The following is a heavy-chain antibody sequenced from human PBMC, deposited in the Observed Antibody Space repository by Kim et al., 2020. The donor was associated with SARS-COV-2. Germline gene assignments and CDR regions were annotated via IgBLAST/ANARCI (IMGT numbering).Heavy chain of an antibody. CDR3: AREGTGGFDF. Sequence: GGSLRLSCGPSGFTFTNYWLSWVRQAPGKGLEWVANIKQDGSVKSYVDSVKGRFTISRDNAGSSIYLQMNSLRTEDTAVYYCAREGTGGFDFWGQGTLVT. D-gene: IGHD2-8*02. V-gene: IGHV3-7*01. CDR2: IKQDGSVK. CDR1: GFTFTNYW. J-gene: IGHJ4*02.